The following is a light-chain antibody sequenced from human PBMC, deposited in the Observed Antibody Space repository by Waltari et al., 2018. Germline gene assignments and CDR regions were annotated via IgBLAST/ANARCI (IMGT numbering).Light chain of an antibody. J-gene: IGKJ2*01. Sequence: DIQLTQSPSFLSASVGDRVTITCRASQGISSYLAWYQQKPGKAPKLLIYAASTLQSGVPSRFSGSGSGTEFTLTISSLQPEDFATYYCQQLNGDTFGQGTKLEIK. CDR2: AAS. CDR1: QGISSY. V-gene: IGKV1-9*01. CDR3: QQLNGDT.